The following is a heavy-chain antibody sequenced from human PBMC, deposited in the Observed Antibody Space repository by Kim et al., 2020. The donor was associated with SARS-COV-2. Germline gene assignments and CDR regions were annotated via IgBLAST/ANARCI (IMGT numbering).Heavy chain of an antibody. CDR3: ARDINLGY. Sequence: SSYIYYADSVKGRFTISRDNAKNSLYLQMNSLRAEDTAVYYCARDINLGYWGQGTLVTVSS. V-gene: IGHV3-21*01. J-gene: IGHJ4*02. D-gene: IGHD1-20*01. CDR2: SSYI.